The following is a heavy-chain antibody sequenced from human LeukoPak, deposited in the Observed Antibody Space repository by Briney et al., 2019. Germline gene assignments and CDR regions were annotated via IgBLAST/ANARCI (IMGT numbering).Heavy chain of an antibody. CDR2: IYYSGST. J-gene: IGHJ4*02. D-gene: IGHD5-18*01. CDR1: GGSISSYY. Sequence: SETLSLTCTVSGGSISSYYWSWIRQPPGKGLEWIGDIYYSGSTNYNPSLTSRVTISVDTSKNQFSLTLSSVTAADTAVYYCAREDAAMVTRWGQGTLVTVSS. CDR3: AREDAAMVTR. V-gene: IGHV4-59*01.